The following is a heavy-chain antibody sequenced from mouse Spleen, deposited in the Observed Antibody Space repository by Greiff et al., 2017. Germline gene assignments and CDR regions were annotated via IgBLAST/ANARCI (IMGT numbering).Heavy chain of an antibody. CDR3: ARGRYRYDGAWFAY. V-gene: IGHV1-72*01. CDR2: IDPNSGGT. Sequence: QVQLKESGAELVKPGASVKLSCKASGYTFTSYWMHWVKQRPGRGLEWIGRIDPNSGGTKYNEKFKSKATLTVDKPSSTAYMQLSSLTSEDSAVYYCARGRYRYDGAWFAYWGQGTLVTVSA. D-gene: IGHD2-14*01. CDR1: GYTFTSYW. J-gene: IGHJ3*01.